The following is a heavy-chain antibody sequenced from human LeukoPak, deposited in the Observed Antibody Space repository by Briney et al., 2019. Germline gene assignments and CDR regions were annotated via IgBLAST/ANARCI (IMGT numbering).Heavy chain of an antibody. CDR3: ARPQRFGDRFDY. V-gene: IGHV4-39*01. J-gene: IGHJ4*02. CDR1: GVSISSSSYY. Sequence: SETLSLTCTVSGVSISSSSYYWGWIRQPPGKGLEWIGSIYYSGSTYYNPSLKSRVTISVDTSKNQFSLKLSSVTAADTAVYYCARPQRFGDRFDYWGQGTLVTVSS. CDR2: IYYSGST. D-gene: IGHD3-10*01.